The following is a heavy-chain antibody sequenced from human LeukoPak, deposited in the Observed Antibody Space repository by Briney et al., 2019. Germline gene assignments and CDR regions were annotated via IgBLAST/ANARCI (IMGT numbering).Heavy chain of an antibody. CDR2: MKTDGTRI. CDR1: GFRFSNSW. J-gene: IGHJ5*02. V-gene: IGHV3-74*01. Sequence: PGGSLRLSCAASGFRFSNSWMYWVRQGPGKGPVWVSRMKTDGTRIEYADSVKGRFTISRDNAKNTLFLQMSSLRVEDTAVYYCAKATYYYDSSGYWRYFDPWGQGTLVTVSS. CDR3: AKATYYYDSSGYWRYFDP. D-gene: IGHD3-22*01.